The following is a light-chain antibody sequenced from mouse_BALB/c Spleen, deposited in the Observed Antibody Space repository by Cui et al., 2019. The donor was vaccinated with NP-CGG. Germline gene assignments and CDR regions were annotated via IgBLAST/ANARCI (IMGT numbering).Light chain of an antibody. Sequence: QAVLTPASPLPPSPPSTVTLTCRSSTGAVTTSNYANWVQEKPDHLFTGLIGGTNNRAPGVPARFSGSLIGDKAALTITGAQTEDETIYFCALWYSNHWVFGGGTKLTVL. J-gene: IGLJ1*01. CDR3: ALWYSNHWV. CDR2: GTN. CDR1: TGAVTTSNY. V-gene: IGLV1*01.